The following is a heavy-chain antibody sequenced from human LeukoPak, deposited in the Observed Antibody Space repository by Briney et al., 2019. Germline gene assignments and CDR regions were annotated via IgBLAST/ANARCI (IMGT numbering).Heavy chain of an antibody. CDR3: ARDFDSTSYL. CDR1: GFTFSSYG. J-gene: IGHJ4*02. Sequence: GGSLRLSCAASGFTFSSYGMHWVRQAPGKGLEWVAVIWYGGSNKYYADSVKGRFTISRDNSKNTLYLQMNSLTAEDTAVYFCARDFDSTSYLWGQGTLVTVSS. D-gene: IGHD3-22*01. V-gene: IGHV3-33*08. CDR2: IWYGGSNK.